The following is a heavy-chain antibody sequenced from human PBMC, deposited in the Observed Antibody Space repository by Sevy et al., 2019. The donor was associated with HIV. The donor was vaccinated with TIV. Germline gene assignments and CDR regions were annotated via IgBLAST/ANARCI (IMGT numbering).Heavy chain of an antibody. V-gene: IGHV3-48*01. D-gene: IGHD3-22*01. CDR1: GFTFSSYS. J-gene: IGHJ4*02. CDR2: ISSSSSTI. CDR3: ARVIYDSSIYNYGTGYYFDY. Sequence: GGSLRLSCAASGFTFSSYSMNWVRQAPGKGLEWVSYISSSSSTIYYADSMKGRFTISRDNAKNSLYLQMNSLRAEDMVVYYCARVIYDSSIYNYGTGYYFDYWGQGTLVTVSS.